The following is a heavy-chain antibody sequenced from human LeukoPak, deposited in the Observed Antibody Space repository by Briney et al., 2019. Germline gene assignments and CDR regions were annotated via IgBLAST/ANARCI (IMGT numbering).Heavy chain of an antibody. J-gene: IGHJ5*02. D-gene: IGHD5-24*01. V-gene: IGHV4-34*01. Sequence: SETLSLTCAVYGGSFSGYYWSWIRQPPGKGLEWIGEINHSGSTNYNSSLTSRVTISVDTSKNQFSLKLSSVTAADTAVYYCARVASPLDTPGRDGYNTWGQGTLVTVSS. CDR1: GGSFSGYY. CDR3: ARVASPLDTPGRDGYNT. CDR2: INHSGST.